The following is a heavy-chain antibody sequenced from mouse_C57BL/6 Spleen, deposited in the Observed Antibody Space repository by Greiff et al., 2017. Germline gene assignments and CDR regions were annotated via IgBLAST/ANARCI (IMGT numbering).Heavy chain of an antibody. CDR1: GYTFTDYY. CDR2: INPYNGGT. Sequence: VQLQQSGPVLVKPGASVKMSCKASGYTFTDYYMNWVKQSHGKSLEWIGVINPYNGGTSYNQKFKGKATLTVDKSSSTAYMELNSLTSEDSAVYYCAREIYDGYYDFDYWGQGTTLTVSS. D-gene: IGHD2-3*01. CDR3: AREIYDGYYDFDY. J-gene: IGHJ2*01. V-gene: IGHV1-19*01.